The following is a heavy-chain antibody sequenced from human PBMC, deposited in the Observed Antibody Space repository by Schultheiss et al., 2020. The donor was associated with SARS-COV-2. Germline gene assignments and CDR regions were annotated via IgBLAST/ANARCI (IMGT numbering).Heavy chain of an antibody. CDR2: IYSGGST. J-gene: IGHJ4*02. Sequence: GESLKISCAASGFTVSSNYMSWVRQAPGKGLEWVSVIYSGGSTYYADSVKGRFTISRDNAKNSLYLQMNSLRAEDTAVYYCAIPDPYALVKFDYWGQGTLVTVSS. D-gene: IGHD1-14*01. CDR1: GFTVSSNY. CDR3: AIPDPYALVKFDY. V-gene: IGHV3-53*01.